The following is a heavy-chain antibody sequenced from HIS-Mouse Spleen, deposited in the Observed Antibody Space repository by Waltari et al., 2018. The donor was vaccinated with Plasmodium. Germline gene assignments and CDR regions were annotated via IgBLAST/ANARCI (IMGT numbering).Heavy chain of an antibody. J-gene: IGHJ4*02. CDR2: ISYDGSNK. D-gene: IGHD3-3*01. CDR3: AKEVLGYYDFWSRPDY. Sequence: QVQLVESGGGVVQPGRSLRLSCAASGFTFSSYGMHWVRQAPGKGLEWVAVISYDGSNKYYADSVKGRFTISRGNSKNTLYLQMNSLRAEDTAVYYCAKEVLGYYDFWSRPDYWGQGTLVTVSS. V-gene: IGHV3-30*18. CDR1: GFTFSSYG.